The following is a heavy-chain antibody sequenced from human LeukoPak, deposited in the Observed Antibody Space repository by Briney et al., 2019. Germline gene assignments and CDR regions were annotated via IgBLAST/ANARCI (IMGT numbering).Heavy chain of an antibody. CDR1: GGSISSYY. CDR3: ATSAMAKGFCDY. CDR2: IYYSGST. Sequence: SETLSLTCTVSGGSISSYYWSWIRQPPGKGLEWIGYIYYSGSTNYNPSLKSRVTISVDTSQNQFSLKLSSVTAADTAVYHCATSAMAKGFCDYWGQGTLVTVSS. V-gene: IGHV4-59*01. D-gene: IGHD5-18*01. J-gene: IGHJ4*02.